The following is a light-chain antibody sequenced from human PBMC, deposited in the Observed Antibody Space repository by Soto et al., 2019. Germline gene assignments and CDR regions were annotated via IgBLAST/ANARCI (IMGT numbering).Light chain of an antibody. CDR3: QHRAT. Sequence: EIVLTQSPATLPLSPGERATLSCRASQSVPGSVAWYQQRPGLAPRLLIYDTSNRATGIPARFSGGGSGTDFTLSISSLEPEDSAVYYCQHRATFGQGTRLEI. V-gene: IGKV3-11*01. CDR1: QSVPGS. CDR2: DTS. J-gene: IGKJ5*01.